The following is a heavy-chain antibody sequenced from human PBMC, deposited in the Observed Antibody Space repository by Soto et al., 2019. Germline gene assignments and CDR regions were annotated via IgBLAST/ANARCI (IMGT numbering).Heavy chain of an antibody. D-gene: IGHD5-12*01. J-gene: IGHJ4*02. CDR2: IKSKTEGGTI. Sequence: EVQLVESGGGLVKPGGSLRLSCAASGFTFSNAWMTWVRQAQGKGLEWVGRIKSKTEGGTIDYAAPVKGRFTISRDESKNTLYLQMNSLKTEDTAVYYCARDCRGGCEGYWGQGTLVTVSS. CDR3: ARDCRGGCEGY. CDR1: GFTFSNAW. V-gene: IGHV3-15*01.